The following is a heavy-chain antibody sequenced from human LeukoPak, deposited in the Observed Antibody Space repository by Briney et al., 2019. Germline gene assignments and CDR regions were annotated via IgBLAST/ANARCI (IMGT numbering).Heavy chain of an antibody. CDR3: ARGYGSGRSYYYYGMDV. V-gene: IGHV4-34*01. CDR1: GGSFSGYY. J-gene: IGHJ6*02. D-gene: IGHD3-10*01. Sequence: SETLSLTCAVYGGSFSGYYWSWIRQPPGKELEWMGEINHSGSTNYNPSLKSRVTISVDTYKNQFSLKLSSLTAADRDVYYCARGYGSGRSYYYYGMDVWGQGTTVTVSS. CDR2: INHSGST.